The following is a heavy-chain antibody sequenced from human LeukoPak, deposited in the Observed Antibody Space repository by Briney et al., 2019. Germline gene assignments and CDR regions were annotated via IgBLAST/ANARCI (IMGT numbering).Heavy chain of an antibody. CDR2: ITGSGSHT. Sequence: GGSLRLSCAASGFTFSSYGMSWVRQAPGKGLEWVSTITGSGSHTYYADSVKGRFTISRDNSKNTLYLQMNSLRAEDTAIYYCATSDFLGDWAFDYWGQGTLVTVSS. V-gene: IGHV3-23*01. D-gene: IGHD3/OR15-3a*01. CDR3: ATSDFLGDWAFDY. J-gene: IGHJ4*02. CDR1: GFTFSSYG.